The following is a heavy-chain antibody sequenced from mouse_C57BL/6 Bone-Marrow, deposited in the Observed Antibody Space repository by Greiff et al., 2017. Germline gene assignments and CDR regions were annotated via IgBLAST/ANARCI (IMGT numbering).Heavy chain of an antibody. J-gene: IGHJ4*01. Sequence: VQLQQSGPELVKPGASVKISCKASGYTFTDYYMNWVKQSHGKSLEWIGDINPNNGGTSYNQKFKGKATLTVDKSSSTAYMELRSLTSEDSAVYYCATEGYGSSFYYAMDYWGQGTSVTVSS. V-gene: IGHV1-26*01. CDR1: GYTFTDYY. CDR2: INPNNGGT. D-gene: IGHD1-1*01. CDR3: ATEGYGSSFYYAMDY.